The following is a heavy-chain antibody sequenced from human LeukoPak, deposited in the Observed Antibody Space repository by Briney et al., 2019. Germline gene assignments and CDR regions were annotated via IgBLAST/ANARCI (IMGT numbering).Heavy chain of an antibody. Sequence: SETLSPTCAVYGGSFSGYYWGWIRQPPGKGLEWIGEINHSGSSNYSPSLKSRVTISVDTSKNQFSLKLSSVTAADTAVYYCARTVNIVVVVAATRPIGFDYWGQGTLVTVSS. CDR3: ARTVNIVVVVAATRPIGFDY. J-gene: IGHJ4*02. CDR1: GGSFSGYY. V-gene: IGHV4-34*01. CDR2: INHSGSS. D-gene: IGHD2-15*01.